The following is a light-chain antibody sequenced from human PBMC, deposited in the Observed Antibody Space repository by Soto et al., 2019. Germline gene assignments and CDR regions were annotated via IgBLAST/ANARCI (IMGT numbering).Light chain of an antibody. CDR1: SSDVGGYNY. V-gene: IGLV2-14*01. J-gene: IGLJ2*01. CDR2: DVT. Sequence: QSALTQPASVSGSPGQSVTISCTGTSSDVGGYNYVSWYQQHPGKAPKLIIYDVTNRPAGVSNRFSGSKSGNTASLTISGLQAEDEGDYYCSSYTTTGTLVFGGGTKVTVL. CDR3: SSYTTTGTLV.